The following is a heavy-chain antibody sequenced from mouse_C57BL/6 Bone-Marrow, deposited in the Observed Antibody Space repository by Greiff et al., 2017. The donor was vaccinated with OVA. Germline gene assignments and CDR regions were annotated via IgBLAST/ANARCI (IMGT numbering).Heavy chain of an antibody. CDR2: IDPENGDT. J-gene: IGHJ2*01. V-gene: IGHV14-4*01. CDR3: TGLLWDY. CDR1: GFNIKDDY. D-gene: IGHD2-10*01. Sequence: EVKLMESGAELVRPGASVKLSCTASGFNIKDDYMHWVKQRPEQGLEWIGWIDPENGDTEYASKFQGKATITADTSSNTAYLQLSSLTSEDTAVYYCTGLLWDYWGQGTTLTVSS.